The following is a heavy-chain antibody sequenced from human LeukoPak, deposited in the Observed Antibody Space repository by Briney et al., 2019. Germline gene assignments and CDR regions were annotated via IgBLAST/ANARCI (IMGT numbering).Heavy chain of an antibody. CDR2: IYHSGST. Sequence: SETLSLTCTVSGGSISSGGYYWSWIRQPPGKGLEWIGYIYHSGSTYYNPSLKSRVTISVDRPKNQFSLKLSSVTAAYTAVYYCARVISPGHWFDPWGQGTLVTVSS. CDR3: ARVISPGHWFDP. J-gene: IGHJ5*02. V-gene: IGHV4-30-2*01. CDR1: GGSISSGGYY.